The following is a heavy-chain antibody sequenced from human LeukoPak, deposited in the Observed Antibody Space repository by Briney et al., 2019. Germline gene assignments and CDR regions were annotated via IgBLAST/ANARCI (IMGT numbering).Heavy chain of an antibody. D-gene: IGHD6-13*01. CDR2: IYSTGST. CDR3: ARQIASAGTAGFDF. J-gene: IGHJ4*02. Sequence: PSETLSLTCTVSGGSISSYYWSWIRQPAGKGLEWIGRIYSTGSTNYNPSLKSRVTMSVDTSKNQFSLRLRSVTAADTAVYYCARQIASAGTAGFDFWGQGALVTVPS. CDR1: GGSISSYY. V-gene: IGHV4-4*07.